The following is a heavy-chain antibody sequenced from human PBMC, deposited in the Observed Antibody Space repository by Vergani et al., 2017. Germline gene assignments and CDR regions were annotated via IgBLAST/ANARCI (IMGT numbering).Heavy chain of an antibody. CDR2: TWYDGNNK. J-gene: IGHJ5*02. CDR3: AGDLRLLYNRFFP. CDR1: GFTFNQYG. Sequence: QVQLVESGGGVVQPGRSLRLSCAASGFTFNQYGMHWVRQAPGKGLEWVAVTWYDGNNKQYADSVQGRFTISRDNSNSTMYLQMNSLRDEDTGVYYCAGDLRLLYNRFFPWGQGTQVTVSS. V-gene: IGHV3-33*01. D-gene: IGHD1-14*01.